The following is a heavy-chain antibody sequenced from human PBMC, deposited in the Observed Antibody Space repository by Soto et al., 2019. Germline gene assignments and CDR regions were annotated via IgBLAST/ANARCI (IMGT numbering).Heavy chain of an antibody. D-gene: IGHD4-4*01. CDR2: ISGSGSST. J-gene: IGHJ6*02. CDR1: GLTFSLYA. CDR3: AKDPGYSNYYGIDV. V-gene: IGHV3-23*01. Sequence: EVQLLESGGGLVQPGGSLRLSCAASGLTFSLYAMTWVRQAPGKGLEWVSAISGSGSSTYYADSVKGRFTTSRDNSTNPTFLQMDSRRAEDTAVYYCAKDPGYSNYYGIDVGGQGTTVTVSS.